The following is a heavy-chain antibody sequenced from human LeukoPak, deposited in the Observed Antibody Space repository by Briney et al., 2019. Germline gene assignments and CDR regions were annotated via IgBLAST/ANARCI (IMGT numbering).Heavy chain of an antibody. J-gene: IGHJ6*02. D-gene: IGHD3-22*01. Sequence: SETLSLTCTVSGGSISSGGYYWSWIRQHPGKGLEWIGYIYYSGSTYYNPSLKSRVTISVDTSKNQFSLKLSSVTAADTAVYYCARLISSGYYYYYYGMDVWGQGTTVTVSS. CDR3: ARLISSGYYYYYYGMDV. V-gene: IGHV4-31*03. CDR1: GGSISSGGYY. CDR2: IYYSGST.